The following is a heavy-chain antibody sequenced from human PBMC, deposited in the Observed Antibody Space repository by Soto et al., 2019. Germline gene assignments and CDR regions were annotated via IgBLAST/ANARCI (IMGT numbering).Heavy chain of an antibody. CDR3: ARERDEDYDYVWGSYRASYFDY. Sequence: QVQLVQSGAEVKKPGASVKVSCKASGYTFTSYGISWVRQAPGQGLEWMGWISAYNGNTNYAQKVQGRVTMTTDTSTSTAYMELRSLRSDDTAVYYCARERDEDYDYVWGSYRASYFDYWGQGTLVTVSS. CDR1: GYTFTSYG. V-gene: IGHV1-18*04. D-gene: IGHD3-16*02. J-gene: IGHJ4*02. CDR2: ISAYNGNT.